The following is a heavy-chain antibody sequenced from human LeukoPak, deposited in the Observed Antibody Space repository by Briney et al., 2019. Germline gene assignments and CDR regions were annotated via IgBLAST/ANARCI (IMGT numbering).Heavy chain of an antibody. V-gene: IGHV5-51*01. D-gene: IGHD3-22*01. J-gene: IGHJ4*02. CDR3: ARPHDSSGYSHLDY. Sequence: GLSLQISSQGAGYSFTSYWIGGGRPMTGKSVVWRGIIYPGDSDTRYSPSFQGQVTISADKSISTAYLQWSSLKASDTAMYYCARPHDSSGYSHLDYWGQGTLVTVSS. CDR2: IYPGDSDT. CDR1: GYSFTSYW.